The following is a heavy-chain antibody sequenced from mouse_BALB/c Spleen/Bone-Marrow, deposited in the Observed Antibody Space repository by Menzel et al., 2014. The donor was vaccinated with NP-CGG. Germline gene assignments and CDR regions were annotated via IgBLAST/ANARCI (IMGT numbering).Heavy chain of an antibody. V-gene: IGHV14-3*02. Sequence: EVQLVESGAELVKPGASVKLSCTASGFNIKDTYMHWVRQRPEQGLEWIGRIDPANGNIKYDPKFQGKAAITADTSSNTARLQLSSLTSEDTAVYYCVKSIAGNYWGQGTTLTVSS. CDR1: GFNIKDTY. D-gene: IGHD4-1*01. CDR2: IDPANGNI. J-gene: IGHJ2*01. CDR3: VKSIAGNY.